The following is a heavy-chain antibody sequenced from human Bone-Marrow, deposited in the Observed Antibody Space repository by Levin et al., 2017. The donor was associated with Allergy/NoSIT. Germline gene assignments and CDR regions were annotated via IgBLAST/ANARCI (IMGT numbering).Heavy chain of an antibody. CDR3: ASWAMYHEDRRAFDDFDYDMDV. Sequence: GGSLRLSCAASGILFSSYDMNWVRQPPGKGLEWVSSIIAGGNYIYYADSVKGRFTISRDNAKNSFFLQMNRLRAEDTSVYYCASWAMYHEDRRAFDDFDYDMDVWGQGTTVTVSS. J-gene: IGHJ6*02. V-gene: IGHV3-21*01. D-gene: IGHD3-9*01. CDR1: GILFSSYD. CDR2: IIAGGNYI.